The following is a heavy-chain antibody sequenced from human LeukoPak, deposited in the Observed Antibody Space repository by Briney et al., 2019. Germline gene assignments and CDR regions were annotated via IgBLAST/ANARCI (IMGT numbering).Heavy chain of an antibody. CDR2: ISSSSVYI. D-gene: IGHD5-12*01. Sequence: GGSLRLSCAASGFSFSSYSMNWVRQAPGKGLEWVSSISSSSVYIYYADSVRGRFTMSRDNAKSSLYLQMNSLRAEDTAVYYCARVALGGYPLVYWGQGTLVTVSS. V-gene: IGHV3-21*01. J-gene: IGHJ4*02. CDR3: ARVALGGYPLVY. CDR1: GFSFSSYS.